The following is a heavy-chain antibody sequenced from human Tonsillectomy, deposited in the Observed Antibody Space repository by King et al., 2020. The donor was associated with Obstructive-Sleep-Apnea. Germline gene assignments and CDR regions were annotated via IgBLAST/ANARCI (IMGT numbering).Heavy chain of an antibody. CDR3: AKVSGYDWEKDPFDY. J-gene: IGHJ4*02. D-gene: IGHD5-12*01. V-gene: IGHV3-30*18. CDR1: GFTFSTYG. CDR2: ISYDGSNE. Sequence: VQLVQSGGGVVQPGRSLRLSCGASGFTFSTYGMHWVRQAPGKGLEWVAVISYDGSNEYYADSVKGRFTISRDNSKNTVYLQMNSLRAEDTAVYHCAKVSGYDWEKDPFDYWGQGTLVTVSS.